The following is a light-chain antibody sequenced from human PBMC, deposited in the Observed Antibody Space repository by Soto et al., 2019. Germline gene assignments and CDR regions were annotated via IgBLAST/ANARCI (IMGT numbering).Light chain of an antibody. CDR1: QFISNY. J-gene: IGKJ1*01. CDR2: TAS. CDR3: QQSYDYPWT. V-gene: IGKV1-39*01. Sequence: DIPMTQSPSSLSASVGDRITITCRASQFISNYLNWYHQKPGRAPKLLISTASSLETGVPSRFGGSGSGTEFTLAITSLQPEDFGTFYCQQSYDYPWTFGQGTKVEVK.